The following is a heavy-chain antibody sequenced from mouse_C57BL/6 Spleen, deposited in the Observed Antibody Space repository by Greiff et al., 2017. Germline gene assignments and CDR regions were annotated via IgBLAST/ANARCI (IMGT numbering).Heavy chain of an antibody. CDR3: ARYDYAADYYAMDY. J-gene: IGHJ4*01. Sequence: EVQLQQSGAELVKPGASVKLSCTASGFNIKDYNMHWVKQRTEQGLEWIGSIDPEDGETKYAPKFKGKATITADTSSNTAYLQLSSLTSEDTAVYYCARYDYAADYYAMDYWGQGTSVTVSS. CDR2: IDPEDGET. D-gene: IGHD2-4*01. CDR1: GFNIKDYN. V-gene: IGHV14-2*01.